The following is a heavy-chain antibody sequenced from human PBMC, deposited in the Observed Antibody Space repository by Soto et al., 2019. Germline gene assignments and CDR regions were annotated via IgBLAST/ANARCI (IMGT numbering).Heavy chain of an antibody. Sequence: QVQLQESGPGLVKTSGTLSLTCAVSGGSISSSNWWSWVRQPPGKGLEWIGEIYHSGSTNYNPSLKSRVTISVDKSKNQFSLKLSSVTAADTAVYYCARSFGWNWNDQNFDYWGQGTLVTVSS. CDR1: GGSISSSNW. J-gene: IGHJ4*02. V-gene: IGHV4-4*02. D-gene: IGHD1-1*01. CDR2: IYHSGST. CDR3: ARSFGWNWNDQNFDY.